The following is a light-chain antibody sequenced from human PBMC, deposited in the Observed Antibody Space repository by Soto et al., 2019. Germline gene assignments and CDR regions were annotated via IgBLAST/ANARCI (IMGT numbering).Light chain of an antibody. Sequence: DIQLTQSPSFLSASVGDTVTITCRASQALSNYLAWYQQKPGKAPDLLIYSASTLQSGVPSRFSGSGSGTEFTLTISSLQPEDFATYYCQQLNAYPLTFGGGTKVDIK. J-gene: IGKJ4*01. V-gene: IGKV1-9*01. CDR2: SAS. CDR3: QQLNAYPLT. CDR1: QALSNY.